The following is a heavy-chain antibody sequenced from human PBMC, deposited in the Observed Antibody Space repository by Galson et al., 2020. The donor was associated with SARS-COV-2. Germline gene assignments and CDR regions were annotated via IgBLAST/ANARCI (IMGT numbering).Heavy chain of an antibody. Sequence: GGSLRLSCAASGFPFSSYAMHWVRQAPGKGLEWVALISYDGSNKYYADSVKGRLTISRDNAKNPLYLQMNSLRAEDTAVYYCARARSGSSYYGMDVWGQGTTVTVSS. CDR2: ISYDGSNK. D-gene: IGHD1-26*01. J-gene: IGHJ6*02. CDR1: GFPFSSYA. V-gene: IGHV3-30-3*01. CDR3: ARARSGSSYYGMDV.